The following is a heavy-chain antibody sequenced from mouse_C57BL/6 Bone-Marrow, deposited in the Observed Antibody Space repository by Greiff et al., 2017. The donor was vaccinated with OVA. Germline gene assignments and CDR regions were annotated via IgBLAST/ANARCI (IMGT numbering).Heavy chain of an antibody. Sequence: VKLKQPGAELVKPGASVKLSCKASGYTFTSYWMHWVKQRPGRGLEWIGRIDPNSGGTKYNEKFKGKATLTVDKPSSTAYMQLSSLTSEDSAVYECERGVITTVVDWYYGVWGTGTTVTVS. CDR1: GYTFTSYW. J-gene: IGHJ1*03. CDR2: IDPNSGGT. CDR3: ERGVITTVVDWYYGV. V-gene: IGHV1-72*01. D-gene: IGHD1-1*01.